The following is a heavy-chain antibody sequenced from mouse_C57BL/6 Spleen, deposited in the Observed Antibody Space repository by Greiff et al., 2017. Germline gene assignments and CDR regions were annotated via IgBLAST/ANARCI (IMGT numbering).Heavy chain of an antibody. V-gene: IGHV5-9*01. J-gene: IGHJ2*01. Sequence: EVQRVESGGGLVKPGGSLKLSCAASGFTFSSYTMSWVRQTPEKRLEWVATISGGGGNTYYPDSVKGRFTISRDNAKNTLYLQMSSLRSEDTALYYCARHGYYGSRNYFDYWGQGTTLTVSS. CDR1: GFTFSSYT. D-gene: IGHD1-1*01. CDR2: ISGGGGNT. CDR3: ARHGYYGSRNYFDY.